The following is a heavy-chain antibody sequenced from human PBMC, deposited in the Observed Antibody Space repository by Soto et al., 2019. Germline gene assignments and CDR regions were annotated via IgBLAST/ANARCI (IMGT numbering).Heavy chain of an antibody. V-gene: IGHV3-20*04. CDR1: GFTFDDGF. CDR3: ARTIGSRNWFDP. D-gene: IGHD1-26*01. Sequence: GGSLRLSWAAYGFTFDDGFMSWVRQAPGKGLEWVSGINRNGGSTGYADSVKGRFTISRDNAKNSLYLQMNSLRAEDTALYYCARTIGSRNWFDPWGQGTLVTVSS. CDR2: INRNGGST. J-gene: IGHJ5*02.